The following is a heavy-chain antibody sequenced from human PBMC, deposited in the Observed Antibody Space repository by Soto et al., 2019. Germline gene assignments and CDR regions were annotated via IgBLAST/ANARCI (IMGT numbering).Heavy chain of an antibody. Sequence: GGSLRLSCAASGFAFSDYEMNWVRQSPGKGLACVSYISLSGSTIYYAVSVKGRFTISRDDAKNSLYLQMDSLRADDTAVYYCARESFSASPNFFDYWGQGTLVTVSS. CDR2: ISLSGSTI. J-gene: IGHJ4*02. CDR3: ARESFSASPNFFDY. D-gene: IGHD3-3*02. CDR1: GFAFSDYE. V-gene: IGHV3-48*03.